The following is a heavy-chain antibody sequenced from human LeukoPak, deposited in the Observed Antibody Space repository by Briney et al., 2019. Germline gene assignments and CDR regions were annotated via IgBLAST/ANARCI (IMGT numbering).Heavy chain of an antibody. CDR3: ARDQVGTMPLDF. D-gene: IGHD1-26*01. CDR1: GFTFSSYS. V-gene: IGHV3-74*01. CDR2: IETDGSTS. Sequence: PGGSLRLSCAGSGFTFSSYSMNWVRQVPGKGLEWISWIETDGSTSGYLRSVQGRFTVSRDNAKSTVHLQMNSLRAEDTATYYCARDQVGTMPLDFWGQGTLVTVSS. J-gene: IGHJ4*02.